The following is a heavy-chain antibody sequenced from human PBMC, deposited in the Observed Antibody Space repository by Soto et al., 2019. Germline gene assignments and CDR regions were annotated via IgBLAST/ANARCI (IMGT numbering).Heavy chain of an antibody. CDR3: ARGGSLNWYFDL. V-gene: IGHV3-74*01. CDR2: INSDGSST. D-gene: IGHD1-26*01. Sequence: PGGSLRLSCAASGFTFSSYSMNWVRQAPGKGLVWVSRINSDGSSTSYADSVKGRFTISRDNAKNTLYLQMNSLRAEDTAVYYCARGGSLNWYFDLWGRGTLVTVSS. CDR1: GFTFSSYS. J-gene: IGHJ2*01.